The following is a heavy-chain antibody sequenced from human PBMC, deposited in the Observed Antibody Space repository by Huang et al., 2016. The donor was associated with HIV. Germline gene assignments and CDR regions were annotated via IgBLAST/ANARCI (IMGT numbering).Heavy chain of an antibody. Sequence: QVQLVQSGAEVKKPGASVKVSCKASGYTFTSYGISWVRQAPGQGLEWLVWISAYNGNTNYAQKRQGRGTRTTDTSTSTAYMELRSLRSDDTAVYYCARDLGIQLWSIRFYYYYGMDVWGQGTTVTVSS. V-gene: IGHV1-18*04. CDR2: ISAYNGNT. CDR3: ARDLGIQLWSIRFYYYYGMDV. J-gene: IGHJ6*02. D-gene: IGHD5-18*01. CDR1: GYTFTSYG.